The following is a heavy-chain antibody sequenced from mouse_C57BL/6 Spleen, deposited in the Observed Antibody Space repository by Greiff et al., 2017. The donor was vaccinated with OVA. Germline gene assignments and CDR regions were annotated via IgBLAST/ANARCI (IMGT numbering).Heavy chain of an antibody. CDR3: TRTVPYYYGSSSYFDY. D-gene: IGHD1-1*01. CDR2: IDPETGGT. Sequence: VQLVESGAELVRPGASVTLSCKASGYTFTDYEMHWVKQTPVHGLEWIGAIDPETGGTAYNQKFKGKAILTADKSSSTAYMELRSLTSEDSAVYYCTRTVPYYYGSSSYFDYWGQGTTLTVSS. V-gene: IGHV1-15*01. J-gene: IGHJ2*01. CDR1: GYTFTDYE.